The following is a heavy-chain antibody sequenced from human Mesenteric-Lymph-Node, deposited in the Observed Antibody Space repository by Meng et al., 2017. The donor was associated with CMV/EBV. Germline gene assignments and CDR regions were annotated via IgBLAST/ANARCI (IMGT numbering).Heavy chain of an antibody. CDR1: GFTFDKYT. V-gene: IGHV3-21*01. D-gene: IGHD2-2*01. Sequence: GESLKISCAASGFTFDKYTMNWVRQAPGKGLEWISSVSGNSGHNSLADTVKGRFIISRDNAQNSLHLQISSLRAEDTAVYYCARDTPTYCTSFTCYHDYYYGMDVWGQGTTVTVSS. CDR2: VSGNSGHN. J-gene: IGHJ6*02. CDR3: ARDTPTYCTSFTCYHDYYYGMDV.